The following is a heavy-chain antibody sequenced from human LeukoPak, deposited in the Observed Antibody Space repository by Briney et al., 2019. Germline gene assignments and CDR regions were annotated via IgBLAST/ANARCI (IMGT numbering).Heavy chain of an antibody. Sequence: PWGSLTLSCAASGITFSTAWMSWFRQAPGKGLEWVGRIKSKIGGATADYAAPVKDRFTISRDDSKNTLYLQMNSLKTEDTAVYYCATDRAWFDPWGQGTLVTVSS. J-gene: IGHJ5*02. CDR2: IKSKIGGATA. CDR3: ATDRAWFDP. V-gene: IGHV3-15*01. CDR1: GITFSTAW. D-gene: IGHD3-10*01.